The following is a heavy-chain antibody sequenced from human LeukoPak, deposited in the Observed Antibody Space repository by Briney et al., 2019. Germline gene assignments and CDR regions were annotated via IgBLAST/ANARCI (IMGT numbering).Heavy chain of an antibody. J-gene: IGHJ6*03. CDR3: ARGPLRGVILGYYMDV. Sequence: ASVKVSCKASGYTFTGYYMHWVRQATGQGLEWMGWMNPNSGNTGYAQKFQGRVTITRNTSISTAYMELSSLRSDDTAVYYCARGPLRGVILGYYMDVWGKGTTVTVSS. D-gene: IGHD3-10*01. CDR1: GYTFTGYY. CDR2: MNPNSGNT. V-gene: IGHV1-8*03.